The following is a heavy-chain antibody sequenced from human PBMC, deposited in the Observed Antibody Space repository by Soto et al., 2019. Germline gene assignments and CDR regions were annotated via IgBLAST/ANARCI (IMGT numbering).Heavy chain of an antibody. CDR3: AKDRSGLRYFDY. CDR1: GFTFSSYA. CDR2: ISGSGGST. J-gene: IGHJ4*02. D-gene: IGHD3-3*01. V-gene: IGHV3-23*01. Sequence: EVQLLESGGGLVQPGGSLRLSCAASGFTFSSYAMSWVRQAPGKGLEWVSAISGSGGSTYYADSVKGRFTISRDNSKNTLYLQIISLRAEDTAVYYCAKDRSGLRYFDYWGQVSLVTVSS.